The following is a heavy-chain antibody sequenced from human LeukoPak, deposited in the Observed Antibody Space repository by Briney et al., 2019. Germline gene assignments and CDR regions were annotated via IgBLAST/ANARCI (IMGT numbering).Heavy chain of an antibody. CDR3: ARGYGGYSGYVKLDY. Sequence: KPSETLSLTCTVSGGSISSSSYYWGWIRQPPGKGLEWIGSIYYSGSTYYNPSLKSRVTISVDTSKNQFSLKLSSVTAADTAVYYCARGYGGYSGYVKLDYWGQGTLVTVSS. J-gene: IGHJ4*02. CDR1: GGSISSSSYY. CDR2: IYYSGST. V-gene: IGHV4-39*07. D-gene: IGHD5-12*01.